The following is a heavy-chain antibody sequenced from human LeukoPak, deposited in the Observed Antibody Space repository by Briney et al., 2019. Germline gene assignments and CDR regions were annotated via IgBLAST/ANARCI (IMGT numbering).Heavy chain of an antibody. Sequence: GGSLRLSCAASGFPLSSYSINWVRQAPGEGLEWVSYISSSGSAIYYVGSVKGRFTVSRDNAKNSLFLQMNSPRAEDTAVYYCVRVKGSYFDYWGQGALVTVSS. D-gene: IGHD2-15*01. J-gene: IGHJ4*02. V-gene: IGHV3-48*01. CDR2: ISSSGSAI. CDR3: VRVKGSYFDY. CDR1: GFPLSSYS.